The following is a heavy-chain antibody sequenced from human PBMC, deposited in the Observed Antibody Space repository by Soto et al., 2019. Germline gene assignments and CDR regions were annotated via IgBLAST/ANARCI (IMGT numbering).Heavy chain of an antibody. V-gene: IGHV6-1*01. CDR3: ARSGWSPARYYYYGMDV. CDR2: TYYRSKWYN. CDR1: GDSVSSNSAA. Sequence: KQSQTLSLTCAISGDSVSSNSAAWNWIRQSPSRGLEWLGRTYYRSKWYNDYAVSVKSRITINPDTSKNQFSLQLNSVTPEDTAVYYCARSGWSPARYYYYGMDVWGQGTTVTVSS. D-gene: IGHD6-19*01. J-gene: IGHJ6*02.